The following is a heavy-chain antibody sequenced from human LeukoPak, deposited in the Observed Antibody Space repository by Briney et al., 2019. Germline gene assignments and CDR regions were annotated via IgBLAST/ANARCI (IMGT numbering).Heavy chain of an antibody. CDR1: GFSLSTSGMC. CDR2: IDWDDDK. J-gene: IGHJ5*02. CDR3: APMCGSGSYGSGVNWFDP. Sequence: SGPTLVKPTQTLTLTCTFSGFSLSTSGMCVSWIRPPPGKALEWLARIDWDDDKYYSTSLKTRLTISKDTSKNQVVLTMTNMDPVDTATYYCAPMCGSGSYGSGVNWFDPWGQGTLVTVSS. V-gene: IGHV2-70*11. D-gene: IGHD3-10*01.